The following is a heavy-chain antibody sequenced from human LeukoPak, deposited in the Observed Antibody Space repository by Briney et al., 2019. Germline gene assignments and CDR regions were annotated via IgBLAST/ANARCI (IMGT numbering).Heavy chain of an antibody. V-gene: IGHV4-59*01. D-gene: IGHD4-23*01. Sequence: SETLSLTCTVSGGSFSNYYWSWIRQPPGKGLEWIGYIYYSGSTNYNPSLKSRVTISVDTSKNQFSLKLSSVTAADTAVYYCARLGSPQGYGGNKAFDIWGHGTMVTVSS. CDR3: ARLGSPQGYGGNKAFDI. CDR1: GGSFSNYY. J-gene: IGHJ3*02. CDR2: IYYSGST.